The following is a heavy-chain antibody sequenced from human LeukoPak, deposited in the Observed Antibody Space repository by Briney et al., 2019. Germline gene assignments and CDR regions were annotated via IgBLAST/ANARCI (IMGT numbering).Heavy chain of an antibody. CDR2: IQYDVSTK. D-gene: IGHD6-25*01. J-gene: IGHJ4*02. CDR1: GFTFSSYG. CDR3: ARDKPLRGAAFDY. Sequence: GGSLRLSCETSGFTFSSYGMHWVRQAPGKGLEWVAFIQYDVSTKYYVDSVKGRFTISRDNAKNSLYLQMNSLRAEDTAVYYCARDKPLRGAAFDYWGQGTLVTVSS. V-gene: IGHV3-30*02.